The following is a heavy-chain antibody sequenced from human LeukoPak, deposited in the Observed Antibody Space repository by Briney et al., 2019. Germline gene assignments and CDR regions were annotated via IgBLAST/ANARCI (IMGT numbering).Heavy chain of an antibody. CDR2: IYHSGST. CDR1: GGSSSSSNW. D-gene: IGHD3-22*01. J-gene: IGHJ3*02. CDR3: AKSHGYGLIDI. Sequence: SETLSLTCAGSGGSSSSSNWWSWVCQPPGKGLEWIGEIYHSGSTNYNPSLKSRVTISVDKSKNQFSLKLSSVTAADVAVYYCAKSHGYGLIDIWGQGTMVTVSS. V-gene: IGHV4-4*02.